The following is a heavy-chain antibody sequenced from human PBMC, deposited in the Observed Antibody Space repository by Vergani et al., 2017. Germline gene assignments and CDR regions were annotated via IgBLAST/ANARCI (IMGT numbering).Heavy chain of an antibody. CDR2: INWNGGST. CDR3: AKDLRITMVRGGFDY. D-gene: IGHD3-10*01. Sequence: VQLVESGGGVVQPGRSLRLSCAASGFTFSSYGMSWVRQAPGKGLEWVSGINWNGGSTGYADSVKGRFTISRDNAKNSLYLQMNSLRAEDTALYYCAKDLRITMVRGGFDYWGQGTLVTVSS. V-gene: IGHV3-20*04. J-gene: IGHJ4*02. CDR1: GFTFSSYG.